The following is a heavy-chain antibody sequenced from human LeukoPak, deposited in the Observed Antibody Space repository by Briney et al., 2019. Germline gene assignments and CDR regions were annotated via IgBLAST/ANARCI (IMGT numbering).Heavy chain of an antibody. Sequence: GGSLRLACVASGFSFGNYAMSWVRQAPGKGLQWVSQISGTGGATWYAGFARDRFTISRDNSKKTLYLQMSGLRVEDTAMYYCVKDPRDTYGTNWFVSWGQGTLVIVPS. CDR2: ISGTGGAT. V-gene: IGHV3-23*01. CDR3: VKDPRDTYGTNWFVS. D-gene: IGHD2-21*01. J-gene: IGHJ5*01. CDR1: GFSFGNYA.